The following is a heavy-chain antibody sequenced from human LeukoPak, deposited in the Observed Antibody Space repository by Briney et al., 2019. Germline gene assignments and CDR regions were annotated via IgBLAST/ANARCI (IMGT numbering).Heavy chain of an antibody. CDR1: GYSFTSYW. J-gene: IGHJ4*02. V-gene: IGHV5-51*01. D-gene: IGHD3-10*01. CDR2: IYPGDSDT. Sequence: GESLKISCKGSGYSFTSYWIGWVRQMPGKGLEWMGIIYPGDSDTRYSPSFQGQVTISADKSISTAYLQWSSLKASDTAMYYCARSRRRWFGELGPFDYWGQGTLVTVSS. CDR3: ARSRRRWFGELGPFDY.